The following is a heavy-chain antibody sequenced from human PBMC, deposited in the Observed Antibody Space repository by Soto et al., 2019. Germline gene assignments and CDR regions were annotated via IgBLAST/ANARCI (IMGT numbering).Heavy chain of an antibody. Sequence: QVQLVESGGGVVQPGRSLRLSCAASGFTFSGYGMHWVRQAPGKGLEWVAVISYDGSNKYYADSVKGRFTISRDNSKNTLYLQMSSLRAEDTAVYYCAKDHYGSGSYYIPHGMDVWGQGTTVTVSS. CDR3: AKDHYGSGSYYIPHGMDV. V-gene: IGHV3-30*18. D-gene: IGHD3-10*01. J-gene: IGHJ6*02. CDR1: GFTFSGYG. CDR2: ISYDGSNK.